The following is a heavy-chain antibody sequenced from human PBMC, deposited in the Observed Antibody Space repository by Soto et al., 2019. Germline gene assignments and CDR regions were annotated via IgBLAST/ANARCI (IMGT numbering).Heavy chain of an antibody. Sequence: EVQLVESGGGLVQPGESLTLSCAASGFTFSSYWMHWVRQAPGKGLVWVSRIKTDGSGTYYADSVQGRFTISRDNAKNTLYLQMTSLRVEDTAVYFCARGDVVRFDGNGYLGRHWGQGTLVTVSS. CDR2: IKTDGSGT. D-gene: IGHD5-18*01. CDR1: GFTFSSYW. J-gene: IGHJ4*02. CDR3: ARGDVVRFDGNGYLGRH. V-gene: IGHV3-74*01.